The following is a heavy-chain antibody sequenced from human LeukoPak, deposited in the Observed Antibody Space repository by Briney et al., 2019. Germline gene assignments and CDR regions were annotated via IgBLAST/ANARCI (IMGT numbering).Heavy chain of an antibody. Sequence: GASVTVSCKASGGTFSIYAISWVRQAPGQGLEWMGGVIPIFGTANYAQKFQGRVTITADESTSTAYMELSSLRSEDTAVYYCARERGRQYSSSPRWFDPWGQGTLVTVSS. CDR3: ARERGRQYSSSPRWFDP. CDR2: VIPIFGTA. J-gene: IGHJ5*02. CDR1: GGTFSIYA. D-gene: IGHD6-13*01. V-gene: IGHV1-69*13.